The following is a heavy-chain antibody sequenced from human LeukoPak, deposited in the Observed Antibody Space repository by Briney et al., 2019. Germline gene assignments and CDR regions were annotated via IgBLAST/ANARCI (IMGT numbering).Heavy chain of an antibody. CDR3: ARPDFDSGDAFDI. V-gene: IGHV3-53*01. CDR2: IYSGGST. CDR1: GFTVSSNY. Sequence: AGGSLRLSCAASGFTVSSNYMSWVRQAPGMGLEWVSVIYSGGSTYYTDSVKGRFTISRDNSKNTLYLQMNSLRAEDTAVYYCARPDFDSGDAFDIWGQGTMVTVSS. J-gene: IGHJ3*02.